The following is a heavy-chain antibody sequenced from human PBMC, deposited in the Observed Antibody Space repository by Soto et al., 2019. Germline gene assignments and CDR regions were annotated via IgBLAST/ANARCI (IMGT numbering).Heavy chain of an antibody. V-gene: IGHV1-69*13. CDR3: AREPITMVRGPGDWFDP. CDR2: IIPIFGTA. D-gene: IGHD3-10*01. J-gene: IGHJ5*02. CDR1: GGTFSSYA. Sequence: GASVKVSCKASGGTFSSYAISWVRQSPGQGFEWMGGIIPIFGTANYAQKFQGRVTITADESTSTAYMELSSLRSEDTAVYYCAREPITMVRGPGDWFDPWGQGTLVTVSS.